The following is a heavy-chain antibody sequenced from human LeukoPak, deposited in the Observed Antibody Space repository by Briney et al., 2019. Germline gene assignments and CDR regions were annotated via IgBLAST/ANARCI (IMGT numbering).Heavy chain of an antibody. J-gene: IGHJ3*01. CDR2: ISSSGRTL. D-gene: IGHD3-16*02. CDR1: GFTFDDYG. Sequence: KTGGSLRLYCAASGFTFDDYGMSWVRQAPGKGLEWFSYISSSGRTLDYADSVKGRFTSSSDNAKSSLYLQMNSLRAEDTAVYYCARGQVVTWGPGTMVAVSS. CDR3: ARGQVVT. V-gene: IGHV3-11*04.